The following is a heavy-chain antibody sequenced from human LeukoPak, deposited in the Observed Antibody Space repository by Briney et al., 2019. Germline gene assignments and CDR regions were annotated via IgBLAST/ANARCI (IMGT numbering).Heavy chain of an antibody. CDR3: ASPNGDYVIDY. CDR2: IYYSGST. CDR1: GGSISSSSYY. V-gene: IGHV4-39*01. J-gene: IGHJ4*02. D-gene: IGHD4-17*01. Sequence: SETLYLTCTVSGGSISSSSYYWGWIRQPPGKGLEWIGSIYYSGSTYYNPSLKSRVTISVDTSKNQFSLKLSSVTAADTAVYYCASPNGDYVIDYWGQGTLVTVSS.